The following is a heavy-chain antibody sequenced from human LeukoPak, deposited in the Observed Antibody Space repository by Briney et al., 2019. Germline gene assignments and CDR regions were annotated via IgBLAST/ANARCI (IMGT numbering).Heavy chain of an antibody. Sequence: GGSLRLSCAASGFTFSSYTMGWVRQAPGKGLEWVSDINNSGGRTYYADSVKGRFTISRDNSKNAIYLQMNSLRAEDTAVYYCAKAGSLSWYDYWGQGTLVTVSS. CDR1: GFTFSSYT. V-gene: IGHV3-23*01. CDR2: INNSGGRT. D-gene: IGHD6-13*01. J-gene: IGHJ4*02. CDR3: AKAGSLSWYDY.